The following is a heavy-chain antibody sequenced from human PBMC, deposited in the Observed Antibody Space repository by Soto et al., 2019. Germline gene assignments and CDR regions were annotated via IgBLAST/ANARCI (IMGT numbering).Heavy chain of an antibody. CDR3: ARLVTSTAYFYHGLDV. J-gene: IGHJ6*02. V-gene: IGHV4-34*01. Sequence: SETLSLTCAVYGESFNGYYWSWIRQPPGKGLEWIGEINHSGSTNYNPSLKSRVIISVDTSKNQFSLKVSSVTAADTAVYYCARLVTSTAYFYHGLDVWGQGTTVTSP. D-gene: IGHD2-21*02. CDR1: GESFNGYY. CDR2: INHSGST.